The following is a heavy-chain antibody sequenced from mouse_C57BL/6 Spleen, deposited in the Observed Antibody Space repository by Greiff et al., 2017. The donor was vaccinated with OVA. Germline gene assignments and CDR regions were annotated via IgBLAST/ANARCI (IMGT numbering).Heavy chain of an antibody. CDR2: ISSGGDYI. V-gene: IGHV5-9-1*02. J-gene: IGHJ2*01. Sequence: MLVESGEGLVKPGGSLKLSCAASGFTFSSYAMSWVRQTPEKRLEWVAYISSGGDYIYYADTVKGRFTISRDNARNTLYLQMSSLKSEDTAMYYCTRDRTTVPFDYWGQGTTLTVSS. D-gene: IGHD1-1*01. CDR1: GFTFSSYA. CDR3: TRDRTTVPFDY.